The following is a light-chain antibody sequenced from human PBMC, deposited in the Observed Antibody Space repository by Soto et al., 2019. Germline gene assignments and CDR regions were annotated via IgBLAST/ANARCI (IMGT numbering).Light chain of an antibody. Sequence: FLLTQPHSVPESPGKTITIPCTRSSGSIASNYVQWYQQRPGRAPTTVIYEDNQRPSGVPDRFSGSIERSSNSASLTISGLRTEDEADYYCQSEVVGGGTKLTVL. V-gene: IGLV6-57*03. CDR1: SGSIASNY. J-gene: IGLJ3*02. CDR2: EDN. CDR3: QSEV.